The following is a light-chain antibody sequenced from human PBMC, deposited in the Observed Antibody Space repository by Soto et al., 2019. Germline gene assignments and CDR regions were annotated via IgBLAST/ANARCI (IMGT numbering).Light chain of an antibody. Sequence: EMMLTQSPATLSVSPGERATLSCRASQSIRSNLAWYQHKPGQAPRLLIYGASSRATGIPARFSGSGSGTDFTLTISGLQSEDFAVYYCQQYHNWPPNTFGQGTKVEIK. CDR1: QSIRSN. CDR3: QQYHNWPPNT. V-gene: IGKV3-15*01. J-gene: IGKJ1*01. CDR2: GAS.